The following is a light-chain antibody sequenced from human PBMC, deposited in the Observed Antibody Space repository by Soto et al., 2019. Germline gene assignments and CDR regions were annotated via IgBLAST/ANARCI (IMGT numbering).Light chain of an antibody. V-gene: IGKV3-15*01. J-gene: IGKJ4*01. CDR2: GAS. CDR3: QQYSYWPLT. Sequence: EIVLTQSPATLSFSPGERATLSCGASHSVSSSYLAWYQQKPGQAPRLLIYGASTRATGIPARFSGSESGTEFTLTISSLQSEDFAVYYCQQYSYWPLTFGGGTKVDNK. CDR1: HSVSSSY.